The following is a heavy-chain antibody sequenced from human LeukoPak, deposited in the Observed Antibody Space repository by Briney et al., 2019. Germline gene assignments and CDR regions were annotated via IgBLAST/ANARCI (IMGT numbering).Heavy chain of an antibody. J-gene: IGHJ4*02. V-gene: IGHV3-21*01. CDR3: ARDPLRTITAAGRGGEFDY. CDR1: GFTISSYS. D-gene: IGHD6-13*01. Sequence: GGSLRLSCAASGFTISSYSTNWVRQPPGKGLEWVSSISSSSSYIYYADSVKGRFTISRDNAKNSLYLQMNSLRAEDTAVYYCARDPLRTITAAGRGGEFDYWGQGTLVTVSS. CDR2: ISSSSSYI.